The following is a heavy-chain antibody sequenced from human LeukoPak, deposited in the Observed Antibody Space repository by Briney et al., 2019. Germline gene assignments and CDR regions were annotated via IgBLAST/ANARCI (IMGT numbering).Heavy chain of an antibody. CDR3: ARDLIAAAGPDY. J-gene: IGHJ4*02. D-gene: IGHD6-13*01. CDR2: ISSSGSTI. Sequence: PGGSLRLSCAASGLTISSYSMNWVRQAPGKGLQWVSYISSSGSTIHYADSVKGRFTISRDNAKNSLYLQMNSLRAEDTAMYYCARDLIAAAGPDYWGQGTLVTVSS. CDR1: GLTISSYS. V-gene: IGHV3-48*04.